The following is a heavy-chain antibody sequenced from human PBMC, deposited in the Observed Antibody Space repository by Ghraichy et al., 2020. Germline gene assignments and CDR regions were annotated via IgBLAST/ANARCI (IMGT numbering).Heavy chain of an antibody. CDR2: IIPIFGTA. CDR3: ARGKRFLEWTNAFDI. J-gene: IGHJ3*02. CDR1: GGTFSSYA. Sequence: SVKVSCKASGGTFSSYAISWVRQAPGQGLEWMGGIIPIFGTANYAQKFQGRVTITADESTSTAYMELSSLRSEDTAVYYCARGKRFLEWTNAFDIWGQGTMVTVSS. V-gene: IGHV1-69*13. D-gene: IGHD3-3*01.